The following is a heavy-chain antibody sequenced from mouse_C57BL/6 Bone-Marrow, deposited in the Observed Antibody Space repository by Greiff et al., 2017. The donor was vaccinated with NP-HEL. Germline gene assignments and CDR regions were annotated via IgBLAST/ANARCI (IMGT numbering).Heavy chain of an antibody. J-gene: IGHJ2*01. CDR3: ARRGMVTTFDY. CDR1: GYTFTNYW. V-gene: IGHV1-63*01. CDR2: IYPGGGYT. Sequence: VKLMESGAELVRPGTSVKMSCKASGYTFTNYWIGWAKQRPGHGLEWIGDIYPGGGYTNYNEKFKGKATLTADKSSSTAYMQFSSLTSEDSAIYYCARRGMVTTFDYWGQGTTLTVSS. D-gene: IGHD2-2*01.